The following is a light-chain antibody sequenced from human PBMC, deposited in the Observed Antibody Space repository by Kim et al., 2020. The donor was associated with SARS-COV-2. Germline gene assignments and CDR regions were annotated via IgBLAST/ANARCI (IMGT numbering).Light chain of an antibody. Sequence: QPVLTQSPSASASLGASVKLTCTLSSGYSSYTIAWHQQQPEKGPRYLMQLKSDGSHSKGDGIPDRLSGSSSGAERYLTISSLQSEDEADYYCQTWVTGAWVFGGGTQLTVL. CDR2: LKSDGSH. V-gene: IGLV4-69*02. J-gene: IGLJ3*02. CDR3: QTWVTGAWV. CDR1: SGYSSYT.